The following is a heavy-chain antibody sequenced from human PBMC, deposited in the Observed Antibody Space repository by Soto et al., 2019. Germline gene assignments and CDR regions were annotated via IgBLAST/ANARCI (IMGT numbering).Heavy chain of an antibody. CDR3: ATSIAAHLGYYGMDV. D-gene: IGHD6-6*01. Sequence: EVRLVESGGGLVKPGESLRLSCAASGFTFRSYSLNWVRQAPGKGLEWVSSISGTSNYIYYADSVKGRFIISRDNARDSLYLQMYSLSAEDTAIYFCATSIAAHLGYYGMDVWGQGTTVTVSS. V-gene: IGHV3-21*01. CDR1: GFTFRSYS. J-gene: IGHJ6*02. CDR2: ISGTSNYI.